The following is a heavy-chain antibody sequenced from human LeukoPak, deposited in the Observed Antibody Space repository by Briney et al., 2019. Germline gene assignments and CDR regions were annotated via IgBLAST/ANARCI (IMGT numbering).Heavy chain of an antibody. J-gene: IGHJ6*02. V-gene: IGHV6-1*01. Sequence: SQTLSLTCAISGDSVSSNSAAWNSIRQSPSRGLEWLRRTYYRSKWYNDYAVSVKSRITINPDTSKNQFSLQLNSVSPEDTAVYYCARSRSSGVVVPAAIGYYYGMDVWGQGTTVTVSS. CDR2: TYYRSKWYN. D-gene: IGHD2-2*01. CDR3: ARSRSSGVVVPAAIGYYYGMDV. CDR1: GDSVSSNSAA.